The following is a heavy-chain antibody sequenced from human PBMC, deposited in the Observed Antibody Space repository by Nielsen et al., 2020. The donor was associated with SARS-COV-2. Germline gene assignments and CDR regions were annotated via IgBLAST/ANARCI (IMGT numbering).Heavy chain of an antibody. CDR3: ARDGCTVVTFGTCYYGMDV. J-gene: IGHJ6*02. CDR1: GGTFINYG. CDR2: IIPVFGTA. D-gene: IGHD4-23*01. V-gene: IGHV1-69*13. Sequence: SVKVSCKASGGTFINYGISWVRQAPGQGLEWMGGIIPVFGTANYAQKFQGRVTITADESTNTAYMALSSLRSEDTAIYYCARDGCTVVTFGTCYYGMDVWGQGTTVTVSS.